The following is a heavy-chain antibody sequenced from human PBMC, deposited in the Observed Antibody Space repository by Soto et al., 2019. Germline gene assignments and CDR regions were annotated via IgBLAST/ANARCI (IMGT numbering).Heavy chain of an antibody. V-gene: IGHV3-23*01. D-gene: IGHD1-26*01. Sequence: GGSLRLSCAASGFTFSSYAMSWVRQAPGKGLEWVSAISGSGGSTYYADSVKGRLTISRDNSKNTLYLQMNSLRAEDTAVYYSAKAWELLGWFDPWGQGTLVTVSS. CDR2: ISGSGGST. J-gene: IGHJ5*02. CDR1: GFTFSSYA. CDR3: AKAWELLGWFDP.